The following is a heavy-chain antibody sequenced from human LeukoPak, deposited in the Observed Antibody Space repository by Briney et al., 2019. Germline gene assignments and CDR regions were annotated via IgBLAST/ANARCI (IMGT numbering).Heavy chain of an antibody. CDR1: GYSFTSYW. CDR3: ARIAVAARTRVYYFDY. CDR2: IYPGDSDT. D-gene: IGHD6-19*01. V-gene: IGHV5-51*01. J-gene: IGHJ4*02. Sequence: GESLKISCKGSGYSFTSYWIGWVRQMPGKGLEWMGIIYPGDSDTRYSPSFQGQVTISADKSISTAYLQWSSLKASDTVMYYCARIAVAARTRVYYFDYWGQGTLVTVSS.